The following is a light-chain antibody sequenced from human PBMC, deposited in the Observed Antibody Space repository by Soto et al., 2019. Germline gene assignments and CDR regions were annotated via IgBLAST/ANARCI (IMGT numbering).Light chain of an antibody. CDR3: SSYTTTSTLDYV. J-gene: IGLJ1*01. Sequence: QSALTQPASVSGSPGQSITISCTGTSSDVGGYNYVSWYQHHPGKAPKLMIYEVSNRPSGVSDRFSGSKSGNTASLTISGLQAEDEADYYCSSYTTTSTLDYVFGTGTQLTVL. V-gene: IGLV2-14*01. CDR1: SSDVGGYNY. CDR2: EVS.